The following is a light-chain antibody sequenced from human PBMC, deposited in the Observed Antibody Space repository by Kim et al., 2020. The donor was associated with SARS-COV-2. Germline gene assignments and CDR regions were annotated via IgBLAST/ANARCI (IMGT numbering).Light chain of an antibody. Sequence: GHSITISCTGTSSDVGGYNYVSWCQQHPGKAPKLMIYDVSNRPSGVSNRFSGSKSGNTASLTISGLQAEDEADYYCSSYTSSSTYVFGTGTKVTVL. CDR3: SSYTSSSTYV. CDR2: DVS. CDR1: SSDVGGYNY. J-gene: IGLJ1*01. V-gene: IGLV2-14*03.